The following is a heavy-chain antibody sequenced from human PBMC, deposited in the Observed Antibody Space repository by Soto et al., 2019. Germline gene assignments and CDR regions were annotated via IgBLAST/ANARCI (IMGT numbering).Heavy chain of an antibody. CDR1: GGSISSYY. Sequence: QVQLQESGPGLVKPSETLSLTCTVSGGSISSYYWSWIRQPPGKGLEWIGYIYYRGSTNYNPSPRGRVTIPVHRARTKFPRNRGSVPAADTSGYYLAGRWGPTLDNGGQGTLVTV. D-gene: IGHD7-27*01. CDR3: AGRWGPTLDN. J-gene: IGHJ4*02. V-gene: IGHV4-59*08. CDR2: IYYRGST.